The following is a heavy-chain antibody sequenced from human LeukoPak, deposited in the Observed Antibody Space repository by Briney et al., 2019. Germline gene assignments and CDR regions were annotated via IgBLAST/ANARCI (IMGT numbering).Heavy chain of an antibody. V-gene: IGHV4-34*01. D-gene: IGHD6-13*01. Sequence: SETLSLTCAVYGGSLSGYYWSWIRQPPGKGLEWIGEINQSGSTNYNPSLKSRVTISVDTSKKQFSLKLSSVTAADTAVYYCARKGGGQLVNTRRWFDPWGQGTLVTVSS. CDR1: GGSLSGYY. CDR2: INQSGST. CDR3: ARKGGGQLVNTRRWFDP. J-gene: IGHJ5*02.